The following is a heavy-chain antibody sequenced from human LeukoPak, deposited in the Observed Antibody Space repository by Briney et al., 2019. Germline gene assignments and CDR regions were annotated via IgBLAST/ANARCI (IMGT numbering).Heavy chain of an antibody. J-gene: IGHJ3*02. Sequence: GESLKISCQGSGYIFTTYCIAWVRQMPGKGLEWMGIIYPGDSETRYSPSFQGQVTISADRSLNTAFLKWSSLKAADTAMYYCARGFQEIMYDAFDIWGRGTLVTVSS. CDR2: IYPGDSET. D-gene: IGHD2/OR15-2a*01. V-gene: IGHV5-51*01. CDR3: ARGFQEIMYDAFDI. CDR1: GYIFTTYC.